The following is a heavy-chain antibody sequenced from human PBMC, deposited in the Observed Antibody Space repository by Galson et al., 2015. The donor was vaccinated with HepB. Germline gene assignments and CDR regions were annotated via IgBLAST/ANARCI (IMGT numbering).Heavy chain of an antibody. V-gene: IGHV1-3*01. CDR3: ARDLTPSYAFDI. D-gene: IGHD4-23*01. Sequence: SCKASGYTFTTYAMHWVRQAPGQRLEWMGWINAGNGNTKYSQKFQGRVTITRDTSATTAYMELSRLSAEDTAVYYCARDLTPSYAFDIWGQGTMVTVSS. CDR2: INAGNGNT. CDR1: GYTFTTYA. J-gene: IGHJ3*02.